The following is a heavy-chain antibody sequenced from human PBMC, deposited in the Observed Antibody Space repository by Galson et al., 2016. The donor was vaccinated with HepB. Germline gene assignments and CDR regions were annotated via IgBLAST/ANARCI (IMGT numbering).Heavy chain of an antibody. V-gene: IGHV3-30*18. D-gene: IGHD2-8*01. J-gene: IGHJ6*04. CDR3: AKDRVHAPYYGMDV. CDR1: GFTFRSYG. Sequence: SLRLSCAASGFTFRSYGMHWVRQAPGRGLEWVAVISDDGSNQDYADSVKGRLTISRDNSKNTLYLQMNSLRPEDTAVYYCAKDRVHAPYYGMDVWGKGTTVIVSS. CDR2: ISDDGSNQ.